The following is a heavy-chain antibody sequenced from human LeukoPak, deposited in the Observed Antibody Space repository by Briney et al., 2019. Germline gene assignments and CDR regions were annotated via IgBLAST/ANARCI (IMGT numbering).Heavy chain of an antibody. CDR3: ARDHYCSGGSCNWFDP. Sequence: GGSLRLSCAASGFTFSNYAMHWVRQAPGKGLEWVAVIFFDGSMQYFADSVKGRFTISRDNSKNTLYLQMNSLRADDTAVYYCARDHYCSGGSCNWFDPWGQGTLVTVSS. J-gene: IGHJ5*02. V-gene: IGHV3-30*04. CDR2: IFFDGSMQ. D-gene: IGHD2-15*01. CDR1: GFTFSNYA.